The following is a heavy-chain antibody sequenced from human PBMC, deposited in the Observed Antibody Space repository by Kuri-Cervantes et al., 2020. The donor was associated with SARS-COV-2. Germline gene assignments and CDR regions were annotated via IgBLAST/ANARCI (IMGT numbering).Heavy chain of an antibody. V-gene: IGHV4-34*01. CDR3: ARVRDIVLMVYAIRGWFDP. J-gene: IGHJ5*02. CDR2: INHSGSA. CDR1: GGSFSGYY. D-gene: IGHD2-8*01. Sequence: GSLRLSCAVYGGSFSGYYWSWIHQPPGKGLEWIGEINHSGSATYTPSLTNRVTISVDTSKNQFSLKLSSVTAADTAVYYCARVRDIVLMVYAIRGWFDPWGQGTLVTGYS.